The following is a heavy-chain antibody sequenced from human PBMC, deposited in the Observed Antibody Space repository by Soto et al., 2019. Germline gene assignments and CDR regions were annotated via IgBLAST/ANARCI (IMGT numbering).Heavy chain of an antibody. Sequence: PSETLSLTCTVSGVSISSGGYYWSWIRQHPGKGLEWIGYIYYSGSTYYNPSLKSRVTISVDTSKNQFSLKLSSVTAADTAVYYCARFIPGTGSDYWGQGTLVTVSS. CDR2: IYYSGST. CDR3: ARFIPGTGSDY. CDR1: GVSISSGGYY. J-gene: IGHJ4*02. D-gene: IGHD1-20*01. V-gene: IGHV4-31*03.